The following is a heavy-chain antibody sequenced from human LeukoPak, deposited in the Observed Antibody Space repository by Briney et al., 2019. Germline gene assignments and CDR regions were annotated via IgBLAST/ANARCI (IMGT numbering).Heavy chain of an antibody. CDR1: SGSIRGYQ. V-gene: IGHV4-4*09. D-gene: IGHD5-12*01. J-gene: IGHJ4*02. CDR3: ATSYDYKVVLFDL. Sequence: SETLSLTCTVSSGSIRGYQWSWIRQPPGKGLEWIGYINTNGRTNYNPSLKGRLTFSVDTSRDQFSLKLSSVTAADTATYYCATSYDYKVVLFDLWGQGSLVTVRS. CDR2: INTNGRT.